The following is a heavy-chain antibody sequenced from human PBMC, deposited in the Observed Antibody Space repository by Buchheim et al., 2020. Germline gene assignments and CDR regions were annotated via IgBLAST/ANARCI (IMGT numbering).Heavy chain of an antibody. J-gene: IGHJ4*02. V-gene: IGHV4-4*02. CDR2: IDHSGFT. Sequence: QVQLQESGPGLVKPSGTLSLTCAVSGDSVSNGNWWNWVRQPPGKGLEWIGEIDHSGFTKYNPSLKSRVTTELDKPKNQFSLKLTSVTAADTAVYYCARDSGYRSEYWGQGTL. CDR3: ARDSGYRSEY. D-gene: IGHD5-18*01. CDR1: GDSVSNGNW.